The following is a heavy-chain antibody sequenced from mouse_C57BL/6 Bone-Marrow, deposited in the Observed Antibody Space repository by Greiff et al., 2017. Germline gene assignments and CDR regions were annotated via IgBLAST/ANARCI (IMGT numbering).Heavy chain of an antibody. D-gene: IGHD1-3*01. CDR1: GYTFTSYW. V-gene: IGHV1-55*01. CDR2: IYPGSGST. Sequence: VQLQQPGAELVKPGASVKMSCKASGYTFTSYWITWVKQRPGQGLEWIGDIYPGSGSTNYNEKFKSKATLTVDTSSSTAYMQLSSLTSEDSAVYYCARCRRKWENYFDYWGQGTTLTVSS. J-gene: IGHJ2*01. CDR3: ARCRRKWENYFDY.